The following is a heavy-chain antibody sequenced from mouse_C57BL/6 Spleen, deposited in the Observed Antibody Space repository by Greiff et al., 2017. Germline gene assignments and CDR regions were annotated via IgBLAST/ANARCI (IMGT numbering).Heavy chain of an antibody. CDR2: INPNNGGT. V-gene: IGHV1-22*01. J-gene: IGHJ3*01. CDR1: GYTFTDYN. Sequence: VQLQQSGPELVKPGASVKMSCKASGYTFTDYNMHWVKQSHGKSLERIGYINPNNGGTSYNQKFKGKATLTVNKSSSTAYMELRSLTSEDSAVYYCARNYGSTSFAYWGQGTLVTVSA. CDR3: ARNYGSTSFAY. D-gene: IGHD1-1*01.